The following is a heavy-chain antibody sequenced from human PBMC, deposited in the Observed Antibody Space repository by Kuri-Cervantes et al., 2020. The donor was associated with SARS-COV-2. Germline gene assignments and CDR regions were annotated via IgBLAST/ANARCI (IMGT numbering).Heavy chain of an antibody. CDR1: GFTSSSYW. V-gene: IGHV3-7*01. CDR3: ARELLWFGGCGAFDI. D-gene: IGHD3-10*01. J-gene: IGHJ3*02. CDR2: IKQDGSEK. Sequence: GGSLRLSCAASGFTSSSYWMSWVRQAPGKGLEWVANIKQDGSEKYYVDSVKGRFTISRDNAKNSLYLQMNSLRAEDTAVYYCARELLWFGGCGAFDIWGQGTMVTVSS.